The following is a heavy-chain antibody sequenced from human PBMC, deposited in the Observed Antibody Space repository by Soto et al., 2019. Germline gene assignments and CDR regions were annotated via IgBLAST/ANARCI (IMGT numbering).Heavy chain of an antibody. Sequence: QIQLVQSGAEVKKPGASVKVSCKASGYNFFDYGVSWVRQAPGQGREWMGWVSPKSGNTDYARKVQSRVTMTTDTPTRTAYMELSGLRSDDTAVYYWARGRTVSSIGPLLVWGQGTLVSVSS. CDR2: VSPKSGNT. D-gene: IGHD1-1*01. CDR3: ARGRTVSSIGPLLV. J-gene: IGHJ1*01. CDR1: GYNFFDYG. V-gene: IGHV1-18*01.